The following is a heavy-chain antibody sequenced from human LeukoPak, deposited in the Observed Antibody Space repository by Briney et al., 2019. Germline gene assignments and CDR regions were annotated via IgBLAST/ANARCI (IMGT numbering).Heavy chain of an antibody. V-gene: IGHV3-30*18. CDR3: AKDLTGAADSGY. J-gene: IGHJ4*02. CDR1: GFTFSSYG. D-gene: IGHD7-27*01. CDR2: ISYDGSNK. Sequence: PGRSLRLSCAASGFTFSSYGMHWVRQAPGKGLEWVAVISYDGSNKYYADSVKGRFTISRDNSKNTLYLQMNSLRAEDTAVYYCAKDLTGAADSGYWGQGTLVTVSS.